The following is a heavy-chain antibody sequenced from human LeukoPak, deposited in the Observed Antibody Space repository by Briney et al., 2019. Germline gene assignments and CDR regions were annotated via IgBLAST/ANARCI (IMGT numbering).Heavy chain of an antibody. CDR2: INHSGST. J-gene: IGHJ4*02. V-gene: IGHV4-34*01. CDR3: ARGYSSGWYVGFPLFY. D-gene: IGHD6-19*01. Sequence: PSETLSLTCAVYGGSFSGYYWSWIRQPPGKGLEWIGEINHSGSTNYNPSLKSRVTISVDTSKNQFSLKLSSVTAADTAVYYCARGYSSGWYVGFPLFYWGQGTLVTVSS. CDR1: GGSFSGYY.